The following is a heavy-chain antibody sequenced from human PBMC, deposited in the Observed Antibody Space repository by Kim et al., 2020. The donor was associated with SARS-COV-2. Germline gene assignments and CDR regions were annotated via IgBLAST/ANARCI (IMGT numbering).Heavy chain of an antibody. Sequence: GGSLRLSCAASGFTFSNAWMSWVRQAPGKGLEWVGRIKSKTDGGTTDYAAPVKGRFTISRDDSKNTLYLQMNSLKTEDTAVYYCTTDSLLNYDFWSGYYFGDYYYGRDVWGQGTTVTVSS. D-gene: IGHD3-3*01. CDR3: TTDSLLNYDFWSGYYFGDYYYGRDV. CDR2: IKSKTDGGTT. CDR1: GFTFSNAW. V-gene: IGHV3-15*01. J-gene: IGHJ6*02.